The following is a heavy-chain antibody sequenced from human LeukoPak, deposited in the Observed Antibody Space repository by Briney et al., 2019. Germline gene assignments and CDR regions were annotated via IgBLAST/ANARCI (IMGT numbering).Heavy chain of an antibody. Sequence: GASLKISCKGSGSIFTSYWIGWVRPLPGKGLEWMGIIYPGDSDTRYSPSFQGHVTISADKSISTAYLQWSSLKASDTAMYYCARQSSSSSAFDYWGQGTLVTVSS. D-gene: IGHD6-6*01. V-gene: IGHV5-51*01. CDR1: GSIFTSYW. J-gene: IGHJ4*02. CDR3: ARQSSSSSAFDY. CDR2: IYPGDSDT.